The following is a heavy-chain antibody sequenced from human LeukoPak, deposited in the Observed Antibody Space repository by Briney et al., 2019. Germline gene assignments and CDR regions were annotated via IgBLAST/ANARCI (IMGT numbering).Heavy chain of an antibody. Sequence: GGSLRLSCAASGFTVRTTYMTWVRQAPGKGLEWVSVIYSGGNTYYADSVKGRFTISRDNSKNTLYLQMNSLRAEDTAVYYCARSTIAVKGGLDWGQGTLVTVSS. CDR3: ARSTIAVKGGLD. V-gene: IGHV3-66*01. J-gene: IGHJ4*02. D-gene: IGHD6-19*01. CDR1: GFTVRTTY. CDR2: IYSGGNT.